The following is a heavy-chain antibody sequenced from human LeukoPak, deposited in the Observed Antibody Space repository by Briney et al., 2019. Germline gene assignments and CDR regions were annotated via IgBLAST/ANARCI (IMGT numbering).Heavy chain of an antibody. CDR1: GFSFQYAW. V-gene: IGHV3-15*01. Sequence: PGGSLRLSCAASGFSFQYAWMIWVRQAPGKGLEWVGRIKSKVDGGTADYSVAVEGRFTVSRDDSKNTLYLQMNSLKTEDTGVYYCTTDATTKPWELLRFWGQGALVTVSS. CDR2: IKSKVDGGTA. CDR3: TTDATTKPWELLRF. J-gene: IGHJ4*02. D-gene: IGHD1-26*01.